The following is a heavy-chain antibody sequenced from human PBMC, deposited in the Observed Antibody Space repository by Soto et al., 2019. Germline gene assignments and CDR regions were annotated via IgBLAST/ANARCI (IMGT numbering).Heavy chain of an antibody. V-gene: IGHV1-69*01. J-gene: IGHJ5*02. D-gene: IGHD4-17*01. CDR2: IIPIFGTA. Sequence: QVQLMQSGAEVKKPGSSVKVSCKASGGTFCSYAISWVRQAPGQGLEWMGGIIPIFGTANYAQKFQGRVTITADESTSTAYMELSSLRSEDTAVYYCARLLFDGDYASPENWFDPWGQGTLVTVSS. CDR1: GGTFCSYA. CDR3: ARLLFDGDYASPENWFDP.